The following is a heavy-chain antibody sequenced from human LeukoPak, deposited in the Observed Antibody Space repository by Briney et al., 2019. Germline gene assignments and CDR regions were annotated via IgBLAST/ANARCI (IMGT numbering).Heavy chain of an antibody. CDR3: ARGYYGSGSPPFY. J-gene: IGHJ4*02. V-gene: IGHV4-59*01. Sequence: SETLSLTCTVSGGSISSYFWSWIRQPPGKGLEWIGYIYYSGSTNYNPSLKSRVTISVDTSKNQFSLKLSSVTAADTAVYYCARGYYGSGSPPFYWGQGTLVTVSS. CDR2: IYYSGST. D-gene: IGHD3-10*01. CDR1: GGSISSYF.